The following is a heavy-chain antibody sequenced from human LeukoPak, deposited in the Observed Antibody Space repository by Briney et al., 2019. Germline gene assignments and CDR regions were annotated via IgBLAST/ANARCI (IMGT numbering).Heavy chain of an antibody. V-gene: IGHV4-31*03. CDR2: IYYSGST. D-gene: IGHD4-17*01. Sequence: SQTLSLTCTVSDGSISSGGYYWSWIRQHPGKGLEWIGYIYYSGSTYYNPSLKSRVTISVDTSKNQFSLKLSSVTAADTAVYYCARASGGDYGRGAFDIWGQGTMVTVSS. CDR1: DGSISSGGYY. J-gene: IGHJ3*02. CDR3: ARASGGDYGRGAFDI.